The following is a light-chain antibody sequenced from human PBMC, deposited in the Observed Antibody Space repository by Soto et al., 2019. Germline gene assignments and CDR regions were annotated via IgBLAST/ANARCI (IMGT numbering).Light chain of an antibody. CDR3: QQYNTFSTWT. CDR1: RSISTW. V-gene: IGKV1-5*01. CDR2: DAS. Sequence: DIQMTQSPSTLSASVGDGVTITCRASRSISTWLAWYQQKPGKAPKLLIYDASTLESGVPSRFSGSGSGTEFTLSISSLQPDDFAPYYCQQYNTFSTWTFGQGTKVEIK. J-gene: IGKJ1*01.